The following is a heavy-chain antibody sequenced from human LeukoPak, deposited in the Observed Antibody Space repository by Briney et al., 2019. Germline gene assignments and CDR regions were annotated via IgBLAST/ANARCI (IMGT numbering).Heavy chain of an antibody. V-gene: IGHV4-34*01. CDR3: ARSTGTN. D-gene: IGHD1-1*01. J-gene: IGHJ4*02. Sequence: PSETLSLTCAVYGGSFSGYYWSWIRQPPEKGLGWIGEINHSGSTNYNPSLKSRVTISVDTSKNQFSLKLSSVTAADTAVYYCARSTGTNWGQGTLGTVSS. CDR2: INHSGST. CDR1: GGSFSGYY.